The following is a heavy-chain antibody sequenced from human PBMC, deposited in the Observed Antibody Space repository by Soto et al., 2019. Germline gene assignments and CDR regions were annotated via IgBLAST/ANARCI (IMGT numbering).Heavy chain of an antibody. CDR3: ARDQGGSTWFVGVDYFFGMDV. D-gene: IGHD6-13*01. CDR1: GFIFSDYT. CDR2: ISSSGGAI. J-gene: IGHJ6*04. V-gene: IGHV3-48*02. Sequence: EVQLVESGGDLVQPGVSLRLSCAASGFIFSDYTMTLVRQAPGRGLEFVSHISSSGGAIFYAESVKGRFTVSRDNAKNSLYLQMNSLRYEDTAVYFCARDQGGSTWFVGVDYFFGMDVCGKGPAVTVAA.